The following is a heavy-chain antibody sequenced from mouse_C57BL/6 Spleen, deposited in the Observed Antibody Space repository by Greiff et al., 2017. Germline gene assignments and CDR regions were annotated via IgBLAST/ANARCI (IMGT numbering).Heavy chain of an antibody. J-gene: IGHJ1*03. CDR1: GYTFTSYW. CDR3: ARAYYCGSSYGWYFDV. V-gene: IGHV1-52*01. Sequence: QVQLQQPGAELVRPGSSVKLSCKASGYTFTSYWMHWVKQRPIQGLEWIGNIDPSDSETHYNQKFKDKATLTVVKSSSTAYMQLSSLTSEDSAVYYCARAYYCGSSYGWYFDVWGTGTTVTVSS. CDR2: IDPSDSET. D-gene: IGHD1-1*01.